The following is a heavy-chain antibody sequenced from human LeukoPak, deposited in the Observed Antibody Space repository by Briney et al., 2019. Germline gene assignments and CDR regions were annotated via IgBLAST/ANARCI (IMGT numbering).Heavy chain of an antibody. J-gene: IGHJ5*02. D-gene: IGHD3-10*01. Sequence: SETLSLTCAVYGGSFSGYYWSWIRQPPGKGLEWIGEINHSGSTNCNPSLKSRVTISVDTSKNQFSLKLSSVTAADTAVYYCARGGKITMVRGVNPFGTYRNWFDPWGQGTLVTVSS. V-gene: IGHV4-34*01. CDR3: ARGGKITMVRGVNPFGTYRNWFDP. CDR1: GGSFSGYY. CDR2: INHSGST.